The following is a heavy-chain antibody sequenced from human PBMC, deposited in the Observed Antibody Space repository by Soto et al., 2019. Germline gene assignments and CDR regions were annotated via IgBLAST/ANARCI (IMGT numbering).Heavy chain of an antibody. CDR1: GYTFTGHY. D-gene: IGHD3-3*01. CDR2: IGPESGAT. V-gene: IGHV1-2*02. J-gene: IGHJ4*02. CDR3: GRGRSCQKVFFY. Sequence: ASVKVSCKASGYTFTGHYIHWVRQAPEQGPEWMGEIGPESGATRYAQKFQGRVTMTRDTSITTVYMELKNLSPDDTAVYYCGRGRSCQKVFFYWGQVASVTVS.